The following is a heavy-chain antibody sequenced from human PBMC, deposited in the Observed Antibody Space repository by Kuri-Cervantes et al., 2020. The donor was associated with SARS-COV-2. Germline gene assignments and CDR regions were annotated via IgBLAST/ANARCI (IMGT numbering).Heavy chain of an antibody. CDR1: GFTFSSYA. Sequence: GGSLRLSCAASGFTFSSYAMHWVRQAPGRGLEWVAVISYDGSNKYYADSVKGRFTISRDNSKNTLYLQMNSLRAEDTAVYYCARDQGNYYFDCWGQGTLVTVSS. V-gene: IGHV3-30-3*01. J-gene: IGHJ4*02. CDR2: ISYDGSNK. CDR3: ARDQGNYYFDC. D-gene: IGHD1-1*01.